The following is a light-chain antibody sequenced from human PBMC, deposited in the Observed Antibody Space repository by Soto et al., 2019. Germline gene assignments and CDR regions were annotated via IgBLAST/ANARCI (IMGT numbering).Light chain of an antibody. CDR2: HAS. Sequence: DIHMSQSPSSLFASVGDRVTITCQASQDITHFLNWYQQKPGKAPKLLIYHASNLQTGVPSRFSGSGSGTDFSLTISTFQPEDGATYYWHQCESLPDTFGQGPKLEI. CDR1: QDITHF. CDR3: HQCESLPDT. J-gene: IGKJ2*01. V-gene: IGKV1-33*01.